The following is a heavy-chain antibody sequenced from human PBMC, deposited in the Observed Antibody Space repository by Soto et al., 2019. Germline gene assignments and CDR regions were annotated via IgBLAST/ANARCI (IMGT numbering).Heavy chain of an antibody. CDR2: INHILRT. J-gene: IGHJ4*02. CDR1: GGSISGHY. D-gene: IGHD6-13*01. V-gene: IGHV4-34*01. Sequence: PSETLSLTCAVYGGSISGHYWNWIRQPPVNGLEFIGEINHILRTDYNPSLKSRFTISLYTSKNHFSLNLGSLTAADTAVYYCAIGNTAAALVYWGQGTLVTVSS. CDR3: AIGNTAAALVY.